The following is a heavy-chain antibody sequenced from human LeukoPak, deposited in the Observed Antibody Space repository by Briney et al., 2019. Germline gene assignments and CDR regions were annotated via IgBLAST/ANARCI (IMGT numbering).Heavy chain of an antibody. CDR2: IYYSGST. CDR3: ARGRSPQAPLPDAFDI. Sequence: PSETLSLTCTVSGVSISSYYWSWIRQPPGKGLEWSGYIYYSGSTNYNPSLKSRVTISVDTSKHQFSLKLSSVTAADTAVYYCARGRSPQAPLPDAFDIWGQGTMVTVSS. J-gene: IGHJ3*02. CDR1: GVSISSYY. V-gene: IGHV4-59*01. D-gene: IGHD3-10*01.